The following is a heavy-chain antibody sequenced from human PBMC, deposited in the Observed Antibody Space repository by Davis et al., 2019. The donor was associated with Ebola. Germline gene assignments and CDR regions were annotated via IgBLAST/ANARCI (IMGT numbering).Heavy chain of an antibody. J-gene: IGHJ5*02. D-gene: IGHD4-17*01. CDR3: ARDATTVTTIWFDP. CDR2: INVYNGHT. CDR1: GYTFNIYY. Sequence: AASVKVSCKASGYTFNIYYMYWVRQAPGQGLEWIGRINVYNGHTNYAQNFQGRVTVSTDTSTSIAYMELRSLRSDDTALYYCARDATTVTTIWFDPWGQGTLVTVSP. V-gene: IGHV1-18*04.